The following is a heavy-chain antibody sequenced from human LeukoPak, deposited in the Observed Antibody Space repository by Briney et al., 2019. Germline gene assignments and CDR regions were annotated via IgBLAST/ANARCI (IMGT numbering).Heavy chain of an antibody. CDR2: IYYSGST. D-gene: IGHD5-12*01. CDR1: GASISSGGYY. J-gene: IGHJ4*02. CDR3: AREGYSGYDAPNYFDY. V-gene: IGHV4-31*03. Sequence: PSETLSLTCTVSGASISSGGYYWSWIRQHPGKGLEWIGYIYYSGSTYYNPSLMSRVTISVHTSKNQFSLKLSSVTAADTAVYYCAREGYSGYDAPNYFDYWGQGTLATVSP.